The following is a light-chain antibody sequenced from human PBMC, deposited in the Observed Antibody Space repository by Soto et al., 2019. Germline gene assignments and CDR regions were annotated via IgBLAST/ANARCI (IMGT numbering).Light chain of an antibody. J-gene: IGKJ1*01. CDR3: QQYGSSGT. CDR2: GAS. CDR1: QSVSENY. V-gene: IGKV3-20*01. Sequence: IALTQSPGTRSLSPGERARLSCRASQSVSENYLAWYQQKPGHAPRLLIYGASNRATGIPDRFSGSGSGTYFTLTISRLQPEDFAVYYCQQYGSSGTFGQGTKV.